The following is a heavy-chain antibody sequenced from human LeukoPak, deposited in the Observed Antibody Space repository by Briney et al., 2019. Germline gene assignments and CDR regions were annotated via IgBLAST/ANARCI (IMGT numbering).Heavy chain of an antibody. CDR2: ISSSSYI. D-gene: IGHD2-21*01. CDR3: ARFSGGDGY. Sequence: GGSLRLSCAASGFTFSSYAMSWVRQAPGKGLEWVSSISSSSYIYYADSVKGRFTISRDNAKNSLYLQMNSLRAEDTAVYYCARFSGGDGYWGQGTLVTVSS. V-gene: IGHV3-21*01. CDR1: GFTFSSYA. J-gene: IGHJ4*02.